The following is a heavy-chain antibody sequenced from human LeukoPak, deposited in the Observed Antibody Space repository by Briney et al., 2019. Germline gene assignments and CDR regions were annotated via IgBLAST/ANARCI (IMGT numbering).Heavy chain of an antibody. Sequence: GGSLRLSCAASGFTFSSYWMHWVRQAPGKGLVWVSRINSDGSSTSYADSVKGRFTISRDNAKNTLYLQMNSLRAEDTAVYYCARGPGENVLRYFDSFPRVSVSVDVWGQGTTVTVSS. D-gene: IGHD3-9*01. CDR2: INSDGSST. CDR1: GFTFSSYW. CDR3: ARGPGENVLRYFDSFPRVSVSVDV. J-gene: IGHJ6*02. V-gene: IGHV3-74*01.